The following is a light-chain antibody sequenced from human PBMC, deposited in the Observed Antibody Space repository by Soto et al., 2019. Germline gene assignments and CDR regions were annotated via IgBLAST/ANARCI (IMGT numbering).Light chain of an antibody. Sequence: PEETAIFSCRASQSLANSRLAWYRQKPGQAPRLLIYDFSRRATGIPDRFSGSGSGTDFTLTISSLQPEDFATYYCQQSYSTPTFGQGTRLEI. CDR1: QSLANSR. CDR2: DFS. V-gene: IGKV3D-20*02. J-gene: IGKJ5*01. CDR3: QQSYSTPT.